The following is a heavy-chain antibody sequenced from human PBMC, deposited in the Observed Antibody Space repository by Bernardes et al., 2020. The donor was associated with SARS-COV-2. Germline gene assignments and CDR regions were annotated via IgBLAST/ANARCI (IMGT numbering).Heavy chain of an antibody. CDR1: GYTFTRYG. V-gene: IGHV1-18*01. CDR3: ARDLGAAPDF. CDR2: ISGYNGNT. J-gene: IGHJ4*02. Sequence: AVVKVSCKASGYTFTRYGISWVRQAPGQGLEWMGWISGYNGNTKYEQKFQGRVTMTTDISTSTAYMELRGLRSDDTAVYYCARDLGAAPDFWGQGTLVTVSS. D-gene: IGHD6-6*01.